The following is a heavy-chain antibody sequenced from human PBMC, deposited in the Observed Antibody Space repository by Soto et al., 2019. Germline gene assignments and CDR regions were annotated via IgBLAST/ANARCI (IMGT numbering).Heavy chain of an antibody. CDR2: TYYRSRWYN. CDR1: GDSVSSNSAA. J-gene: IGHJ6*03. V-gene: IGHV6-1*01. Sequence: SQTLSLTCAISGDSVSSNSAAWNWIRQSPSRGLEWLGRTYYRSRWYNDYAVSVKSRITINPDTSKNQFSLHLNSVTPEDTAVYYCAGTTSRRWYYMDVWGKGTRVTVAS. CDR3: AGTTSRRWYYMDV. D-gene: IGHD1-7*01.